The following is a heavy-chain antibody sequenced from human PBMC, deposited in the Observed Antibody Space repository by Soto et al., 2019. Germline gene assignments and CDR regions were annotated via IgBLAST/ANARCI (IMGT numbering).Heavy chain of an antibody. J-gene: IGHJ6*02. Sequence: QVQLVQSGAEVKKPGASVKVSCKASGYTFTSYYMHWVRQAPGQGLEWMGIINPSGGSTSYAQKFQGRVTMTRDTSTSTVYMELSSLRSEDTAVYYCARDNLKYLLLYPAYYYCLGMDVWGQGTTVTVSS. CDR1: GYTFTSYY. CDR2: INPSGGST. D-gene: IGHD2-2*02. CDR3: ARDNLKYLLLYPAYYYCLGMDV. V-gene: IGHV1-46*01.